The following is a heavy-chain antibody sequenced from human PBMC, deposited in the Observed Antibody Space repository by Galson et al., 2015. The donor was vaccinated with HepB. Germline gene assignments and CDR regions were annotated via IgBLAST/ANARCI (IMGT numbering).Heavy chain of an antibody. CDR3: ARDTYSSSWYFGYYYGMDV. J-gene: IGHJ6*02. D-gene: IGHD6-13*01. CDR2: IKQDGSEK. Sequence: SLRLSCAASGFTFSSYWMSWVRQAPGKGLEWVANIKQDGSEKYYVDSVKGRFTISRDNAKNSLYLQMNSLRAEDTAVYYCARDTYSSSWYFGYYYGMDVWGQGTTVTVSS. V-gene: IGHV3-7*03. CDR1: GFTFSSYW.